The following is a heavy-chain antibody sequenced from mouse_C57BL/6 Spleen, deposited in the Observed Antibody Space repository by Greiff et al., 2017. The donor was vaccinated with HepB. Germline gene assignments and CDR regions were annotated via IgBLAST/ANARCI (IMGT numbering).Heavy chain of an antibody. CDR3: AREATTVALDY. D-gene: IGHD1-1*01. CDR2: IYPGSGST. V-gene: IGHV1-55*01. CDR1: GYTFTSYW. J-gene: IGHJ2*01. Sequence: QVQLQQSGAELVKPGASVKMSCKASGYTFTSYWITWVKQRPGQGFEWIGDIYPGSGSTNYNEKFKSKATLTVDTSSSTAYIQLSSLTSEDSAVDDGAREATTVALDYWGQGTTLTVSS.